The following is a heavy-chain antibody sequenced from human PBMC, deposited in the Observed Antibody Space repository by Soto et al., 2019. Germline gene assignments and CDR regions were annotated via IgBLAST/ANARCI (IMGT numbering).Heavy chain of an antibody. CDR1: GFTFSSYA. V-gene: IGHV3-23*01. J-gene: IGHJ4*02. CDR2: ISGSGGST. Sequence: GGSLRLSCAASGFTFSSYAMSWVRQAPGKGLXXXSAISGSGGSTYYADSVKGRFTISRDNSKNTLYLQMNSLRAEDTAVYYCAKDTRPKYCSGGSCYANSPAYWGQGTLVPVSS. CDR3: AKDTRPKYCSGGSCYANSPAY. D-gene: IGHD2-15*01.